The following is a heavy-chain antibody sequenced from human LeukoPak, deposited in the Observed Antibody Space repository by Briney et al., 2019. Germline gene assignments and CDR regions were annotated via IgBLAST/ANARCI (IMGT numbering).Heavy chain of an antibody. V-gene: IGHV1-2*02. CDR2: INPNSGVT. D-gene: IGHD3-9*01. CDR1: GYTFTGYY. J-gene: IGHJ5*02. CDR3: ARDEGLIRYFDWLSMMYNWFDP. Sequence: ASVKVSCKASGYTFTGYYMHWVRQAPGQGLEWMGWINPNSGVTNYAQKFQGRVTMTRDTSISTAYMELSRLGSDDTAVYYCARDEGLIRYFDWLSMMYNWFDPWGQGTLVTVSS.